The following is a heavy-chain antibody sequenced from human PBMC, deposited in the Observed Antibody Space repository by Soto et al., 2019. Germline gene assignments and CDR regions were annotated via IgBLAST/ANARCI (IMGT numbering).Heavy chain of an antibody. Sequence: EVQLVESGGGLVQPGGSLRLSCAASGFTFSSYWMHWVRQAPGKGLVWVSRINSDGSSTSYADSVKGRFTISRDNAKNTLYLQMNSLRAEDTAVYYGCRGDGAALLGYYYYMDVWGKGTTVTVSS. J-gene: IGHJ6*03. D-gene: IGHD2-15*01. CDR3: CRGDGAALLGYYYYMDV. CDR2: INSDGSST. CDR1: GFTFSSYW. V-gene: IGHV3-74*01.